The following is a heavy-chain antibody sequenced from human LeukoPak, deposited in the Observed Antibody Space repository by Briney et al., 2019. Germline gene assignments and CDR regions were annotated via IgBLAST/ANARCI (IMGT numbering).Heavy chain of an antibody. V-gene: IGHV3-23*01. CDR3: ARDLHYYVAMDV. D-gene: IGHD3-10*02. CDR2: LTDSGDAT. CDR1: GFTFSHYA. J-gene: IGHJ6*02. Sequence: GGSLRLSCAVSGFTFSHYAMSWVRQAPGTGLEWVGSLTDSGDATYYADSVKGRLTISRDNSKSMLFLQLNSLRAEDTALYYCARDLHYYVAMDVWGQGTTVTVSS.